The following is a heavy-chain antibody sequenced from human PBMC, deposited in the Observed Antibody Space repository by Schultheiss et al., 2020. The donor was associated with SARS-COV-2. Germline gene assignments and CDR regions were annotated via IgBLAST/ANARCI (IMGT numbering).Heavy chain of an antibody. V-gene: IGHV4-59*01. CDR2: IYYSGST. CDR1: GGSISSYY. D-gene: IGHD3-16*01. J-gene: IGHJ4*02. CDR3: ARLALREVDY. Sequence: SETLSLACTVSGGSISSYYWSWIRQPPGKGLEWIGYIYYSGSTNYNPSLKSRVTISVDTSKNQFSLKLSSVTAADTAVYYCARLALREVDYWGQGVLVTVSS.